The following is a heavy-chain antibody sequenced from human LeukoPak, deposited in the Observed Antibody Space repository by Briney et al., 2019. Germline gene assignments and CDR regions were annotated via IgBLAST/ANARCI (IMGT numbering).Heavy chain of an antibody. V-gene: IGHV4-59*01. Sequence: SETLSLTCTVSGGSISSYYWSWIRQPPGKGLEWIGYIYYSGSTTYNPSLKSRVTISVDTSKIQFSLKLSSVTAADTAVYYCARVRGGYYYDSSGYFYFDYWGQGTLVTVSS. CDR1: GGSISSYY. CDR2: IYYSGST. CDR3: ARVRGGYYYDSSGYFYFDY. D-gene: IGHD3-22*01. J-gene: IGHJ4*02.